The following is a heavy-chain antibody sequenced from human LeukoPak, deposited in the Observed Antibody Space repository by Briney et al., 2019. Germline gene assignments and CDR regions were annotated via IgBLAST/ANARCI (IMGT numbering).Heavy chain of an antibody. CDR3: ARRLTQYDCFDP. V-gene: IGHV4-31*03. CDR2: IYYSGTT. Sequence: SETLSLTCTVSGGSISSDGYYWTWIRQHPGKGLEWIGYIYYSGTTYYNPSLESRVTLSIDTSKNQFSLRLSSVTPEDTAVYYCARRLTQYDCFDPWGQGILVTVSS. CDR1: GGSISSDGYY. J-gene: IGHJ5*02. D-gene: IGHD2-2*01.